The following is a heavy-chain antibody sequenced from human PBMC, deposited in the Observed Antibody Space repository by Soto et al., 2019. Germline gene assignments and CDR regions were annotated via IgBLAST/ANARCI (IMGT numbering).Heavy chain of an antibody. CDR2: ISSSSSTI. J-gene: IGHJ5*02. CDR1: GFTFISYS. Sequence: SXRLSCAASGFTFISYSMNWVRQARGKGLEWVSYISSSSSTIYYADSVEGRFTISRDDAKNSLYLQMNSLRDEDTAVYYCARTPEYNWNDVGFDPWGQGTLVTVSS. D-gene: IGHD1-20*01. V-gene: IGHV3-48*02. CDR3: ARTPEYNWNDVGFDP.